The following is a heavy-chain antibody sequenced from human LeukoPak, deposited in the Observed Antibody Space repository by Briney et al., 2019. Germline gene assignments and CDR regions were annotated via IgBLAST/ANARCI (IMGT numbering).Heavy chain of an antibody. Sequence: PGGSLRFSCAASGFTFSRYAVHWVRQAPGKGLEWVAVVSYDGFNKYYADSVKGRFSLSRDNSKNTLSPQMNSLRTEDTAVYYCAKGVRGPRAVAFSFDWFDPWGQGTLVTVSS. J-gene: IGHJ5*02. CDR2: VSYDGFNK. CDR1: GFTFSRYA. CDR3: AKGVRGPRAVAFSFDWFDP. V-gene: IGHV3-30-3*01. D-gene: IGHD3-10*01.